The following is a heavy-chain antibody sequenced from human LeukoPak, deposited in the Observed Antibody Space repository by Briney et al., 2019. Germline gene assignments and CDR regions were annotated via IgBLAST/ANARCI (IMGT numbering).Heavy chain of an antibody. Sequence: PGGSLRLSCAASGFTFSSYGMHWVRQAPGKGLEWVAFIRYDGSNKYYADSVKGRFTISRDNSKNTLYLQMNSLKAEDTAVYYCAKDSPSFVVVVAVPDYWGQGTLVTVSS. CDR3: AKDSPSFVVVVAVPDY. CDR2: IRYDGSNK. D-gene: IGHD2-15*01. CDR1: GFTFSSYG. J-gene: IGHJ4*02. V-gene: IGHV3-30*02.